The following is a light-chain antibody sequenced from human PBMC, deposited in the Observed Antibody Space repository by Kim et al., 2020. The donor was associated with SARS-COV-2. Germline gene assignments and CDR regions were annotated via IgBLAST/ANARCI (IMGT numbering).Light chain of an antibody. J-gene: IGKJ1*01. CDR2: GAS. CDR3: QQCYSSPPT. V-gene: IGKV1-39*01. CDR1: QGISRF. Sequence: ASVGDRVTITFRASQGISRFFEWYQQKPEEAPTLLIYGASRLQSGVPSRFSGSGSGTDFTLTISSLQPEDFATYYCQQCYSSPPTFGQGTKVDIK.